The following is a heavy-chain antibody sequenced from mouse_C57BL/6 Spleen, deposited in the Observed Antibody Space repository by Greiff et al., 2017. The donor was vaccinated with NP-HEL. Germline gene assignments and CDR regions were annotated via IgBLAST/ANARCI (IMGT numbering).Heavy chain of an antibody. J-gene: IGHJ2*01. V-gene: IGHV5-16*01. CDR3: ERVTTYYYFDY. CDR2: INYDGSST. CDR1: GFTFSDYY. D-gene: IGHD2-1*01. Sequence: EVQRVESEGGLVQPGSSMKLSCTASGFTFSDYYMAWVRQVPEKGLEWVANINYDGSSTYYLDSLKSRFIISRDNAKNILYLQMGSLKSEDTATYYCERVTTYYYFDYWGQGTTLTVSS.